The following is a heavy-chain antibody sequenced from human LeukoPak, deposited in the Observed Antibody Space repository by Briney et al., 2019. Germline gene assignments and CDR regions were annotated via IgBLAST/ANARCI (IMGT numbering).Heavy chain of an antibody. J-gene: IGHJ5*02. Sequence: TGGSLRLSCAASGFTFSSYGMHWVRQAPGKGLEWVSYISSSGSTIYYADSVKGRFTISRDNAKNSLYLQMNSLRAEDTAVYYCAKQSGYSYGNWFDPWGQGTLVTVSS. CDR1: GFTFSSYG. CDR3: AKQSGYSYGNWFDP. CDR2: ISSSGSTI. V-gene: IGHV3-48*04. D-gene: IGHD5-18*01.